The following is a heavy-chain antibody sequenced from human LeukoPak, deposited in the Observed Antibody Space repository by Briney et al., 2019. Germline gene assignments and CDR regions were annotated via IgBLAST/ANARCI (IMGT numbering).Heavy chain of an antibody. CDR3: ARVGGSFNFDI. CDR2: IYYRGST. CDR1: GGSISSYY. Sequence: PSETLSLTCTVSGGSISSYYWSWIRQPPGKGLEWMGYIYYRGSTNYNPSLKSRVTISVDTSKNQFSLKLSSVTAADTAVYYCARVGGSFNFDIWGQGTMVTVSS. D-gene: IGHD2-15*01. J-gene: IGHJ3*02. V-gene: IGHV4-59*01.